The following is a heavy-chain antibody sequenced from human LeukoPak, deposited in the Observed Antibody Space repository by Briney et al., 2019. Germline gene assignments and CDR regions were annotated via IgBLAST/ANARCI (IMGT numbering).Heavy chain of an antibody. Sequence: PGGSLRLSCAASGFTVSSNYMSWVRQAPGKGLEWVSVIYSGGSTYYADSVKGRFTISRDNSKHTLYLQMNSLRAEDTAVYYCARVVAAYYGMDVWGQGTTVTVSS. V-gene: IGHV3-66*01. CDR3: ARVVAAYYGMDV. CDR2: IYSGGST. CDR1: GFTVSSNY. J-gene: IGHJ6*02. D-gene: IGHD2-15*01.